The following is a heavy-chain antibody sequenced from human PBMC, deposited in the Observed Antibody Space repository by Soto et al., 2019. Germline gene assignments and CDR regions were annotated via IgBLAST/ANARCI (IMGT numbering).Heavy chain of an antibody. CDR1: GYPFTSYG. J-gene: IGHJ4*02. D-gene: IGHD3-9*01. V-gene: IGHV1-18*01. CDR3: ARVEFFAWLHHSAIDY. CDR2: ISAYNGNT. Sequence: XSVKVACKASGYPFTSYGIIWVRRAPGQGLEWMGWISAYNGNTNYAQKLQGRVTMTTDTSTSTAYMELRSLRSDDTAVYYCARVEFFAWLHHSAIDYCGQRTLVTVSS.